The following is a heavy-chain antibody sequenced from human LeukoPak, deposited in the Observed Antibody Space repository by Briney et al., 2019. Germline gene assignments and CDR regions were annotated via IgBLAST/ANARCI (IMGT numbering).Heavy chain of an antibody. V-gene: IGHV1-69*05. Sequence: APVKVSCKASGGTFSSYAIGWVRQAPGQGLEWMGGIIPIFGTANYAQKFQGRVTITTDESTSTAYMELSSLRSEDTAVYYCARDRIPYPFGIARRGPFDYWGQGTLVTVSS. D-gene: IGHD1-14*01. J-gene: IGHJ4*02. CDR2: IIPIFGTA. CDR3: ARDRIPYPFGIARRGPFDY. CDR1: GGTFSSYA.